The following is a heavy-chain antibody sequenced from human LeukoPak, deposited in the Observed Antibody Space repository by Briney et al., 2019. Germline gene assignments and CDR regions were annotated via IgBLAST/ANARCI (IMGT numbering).Heavy chain of an antibody. J-gene: IGHJ4*01. CDR2: IHNDGST. CDR3: ASLARDY. CDR1: GFIVSNTY. Sequence: GGSLRLSCAASGFIVSNTYMTWVRQAPGKGLEWVSVIHNDGSTYYADSVKGRFTVSRDNPKNMLFLRMNSLRVEDTAVYFCASLARDYWGQGTLVSVSS. V-gene: IGHV3-53*01. D-gene: IGHD3-3*02.